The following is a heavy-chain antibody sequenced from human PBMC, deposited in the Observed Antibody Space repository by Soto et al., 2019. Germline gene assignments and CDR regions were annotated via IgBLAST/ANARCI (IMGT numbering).Heavy chain of an antibody. CDR1: GGSISSYY. V-gene: IGHV4-59*08. Sequence: SETLSLTCTVSGGSISSYYWSWIRQPPGKGLEWIGYIYYSGSTNYNPSLKSRVTISVDTSKNQFSLKLSSVTAADTAVYYCARARVVGAFDIWGQGTMVNVSS. CDR3: ARARVVGAFDI. D-gene: IGHD2-21*01. CDR2: IYYSGST. J-gene: IGHJ3*02.